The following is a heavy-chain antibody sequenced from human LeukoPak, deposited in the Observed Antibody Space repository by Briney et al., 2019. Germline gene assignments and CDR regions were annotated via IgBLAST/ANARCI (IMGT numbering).Heavy chain of an antibody. CDR3: AKRGGGGNPTDGAFDI. Sequence: PSETLSLTCAVSGGSISSGDYYWSWIRQPPRKGLEWIGFIYYSGSTYYNPSLKSRVTISVDTSKNQFSLKLSSVTAADTAVYYCAKRGGGGNPTDGAFDIWGQGTVVTVSS. CDR2: IYYSGST. V-gene: IGHV4-30-4*01. J-gene: IGHJ3*02. D-gene: IGHD4-23*01. CDR1: GGSISSGDYY.